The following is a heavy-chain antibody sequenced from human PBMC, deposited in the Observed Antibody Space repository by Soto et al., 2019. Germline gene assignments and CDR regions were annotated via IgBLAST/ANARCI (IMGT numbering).Heavy chain of an antibody. J-gene: IGHJ3*02. Sequence: QVQLQQWGAGLLKPSETLSLTCAVYGGFVSSGSYYWSWIRQPPGKGLEWIGEMSHSGGTHFTPSLKSRVTISVDTSKNQFSLKMSSVTAADTALYYCARVERGTATTVVDAFDIWCPGTMVTVSS. CDR3: ARVERGTATTVVDAFDI. CDR2: MSHSGGT. V-gene: IGHV4-34*01. D-gene: IGHD1-1*01. CDR1: GGFVSSGSYY.